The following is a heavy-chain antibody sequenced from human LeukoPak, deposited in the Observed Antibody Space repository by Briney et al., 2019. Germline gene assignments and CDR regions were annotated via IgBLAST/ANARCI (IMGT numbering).Heavy chain of an antibody. CDR2: IKQDGGEK. D-gene: IGHD3-22*01. Sequence: GGSLRLSCAASGFTFSSYWMSWVRQAPGKGLEWVANIKQDGGEKNYVASVKGRFTISRDNAKNTLYLQMNSLRAEDTAVYYCARVGGYYAYYFDYWGQGTLVTVSS. J-gene: IGHJ4*02. CDR1: GFTFSSYW. V-gene: IGHV3-7*01. CDR3: ARVGGYYAYYFDY.